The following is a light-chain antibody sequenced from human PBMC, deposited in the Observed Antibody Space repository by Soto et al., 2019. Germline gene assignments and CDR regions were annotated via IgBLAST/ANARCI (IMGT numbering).Light chain of an antibody. CDR2: DAS. J-gene: IGKJ1*01. CDR1: QSVSSY. CDR3: QQRSNWWWT. V-gene: IGKV3-11*01. Sequence: EIVLTQSPATLSLSPGERATLSCRASQSVSSYLAWYQQKPGQAPRLLIYDASNRATGIPARFSGSGSGTDFTLTISSLEPEAFAVYYCQQRSNWWWTFGQGTKVEIK.